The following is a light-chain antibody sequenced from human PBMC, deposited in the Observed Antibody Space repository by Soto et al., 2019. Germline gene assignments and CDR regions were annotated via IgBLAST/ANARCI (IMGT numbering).Light chain of an antibody. CDR3: QQSYSTPL. J-gene: IGKJ2*01. CDR1: QSISSY. V-gene: IGKV1-39*01. CDR2: AAS. Sequence: DIQMTQSPSSLSASGGDRVTITCRAIQSISSYLNWYQQKPGKAPKLLIYAASSLQSGVTSRFSGSGFGKDFTLTISSLQPEDFATYYCQQSYSTPLFGQWTKLEIK.